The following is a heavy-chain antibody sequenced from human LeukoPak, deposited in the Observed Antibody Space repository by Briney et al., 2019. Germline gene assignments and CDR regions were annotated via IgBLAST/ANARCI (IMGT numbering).Heavy chain of an antibody. D-gene: IGHD6-13*01. CDR3: AKHAAYSSLA. CDR2: IYYSGST. J-gene: IGHJ5*02. CDR1: GGSISSGSYY. Sequence: SETLSLTCAVSGGSISSGSYYWGWIRQPPGKGLEWIGSIYYSGSTYYNPSLKSRVTISVDTSENQFSLKLSSVTAADTAVYYCAKHAAYSSLAWGQGTLVIVSS. V-gene: IGHV4-39*01.